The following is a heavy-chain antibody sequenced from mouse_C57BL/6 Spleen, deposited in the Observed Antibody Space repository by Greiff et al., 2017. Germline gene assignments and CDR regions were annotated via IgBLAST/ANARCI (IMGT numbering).Heavy chain of an antibody. CDR3: ARHEAPYYGSSYGFAY. CDR2: FYPGSGSI. Sequence: QVQLKESGAELVKPGASVKLSCKASGYTFTEYTIHWVKQRSGQGLEWIGWFYPGSGSIKYNEKFKDKATLTADKSSSTVYMELSRLTSEDSAVYFCARHEAPYYGSSYGFAYWGQGTLVTVSA. V-gene: IGHV1-62-2*01. D-gene: IGHD1-1*01. J-gene: IGHJ3*01. CDR1: GYTFTEYT.